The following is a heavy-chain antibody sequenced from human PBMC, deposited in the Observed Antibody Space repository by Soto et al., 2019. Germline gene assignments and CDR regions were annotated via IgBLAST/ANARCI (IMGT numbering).Heavy chain of an antibody. CDR3: ARDSDSSPQLN. CDR2: ISYDGSNK. CDR1: GFTFSSYA. Sequence: GGSLRLSCAASGFTFSSYAMHWVRQAPGKGLEWVAVISYDGSNKYYADSVKGRFTISRDNSKNTLYLQMNSLRAEDTAVYYCARDSDSSPQLNWGQGTLVTVSS. D-gene: IGHD6-13*01. J-gene: IGHJ4*02. V-gene: IGHV3-30-3*01.